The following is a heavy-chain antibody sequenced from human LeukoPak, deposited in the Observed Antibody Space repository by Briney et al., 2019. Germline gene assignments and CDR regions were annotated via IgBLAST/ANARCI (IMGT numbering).Heavy chain of an antibody. D-gene: IGHD2-8*02. CDR1: GGSISSYY. V-gene: IGHV4-59*01. J-gene: IGHJ4*02. Sequence: SETLSLTCTVSGGSISSYYWSWIRQPPGKGLEWIGYIYYSGSTNYNPSLKSRVTISVDTPKNQFSLKLSSMTAADTAVYYCARDTGDYFDYWGQGTLVTVSS. CDR2: IYYSGST. CDR3: ARDTGDYFDY.